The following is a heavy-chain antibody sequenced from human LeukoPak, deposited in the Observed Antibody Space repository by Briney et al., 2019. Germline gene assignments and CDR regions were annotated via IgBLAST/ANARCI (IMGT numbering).Heavy chain of an antibody. CDR2: INPNSGGT. CDR3: ARDAYRAAGNDAFDI. CDR1: GYTFTGYY. J-gene: IGHJ3*02. Sequence: EASVKVSCKASGYTFTGYYMHWVRQAPGQGLEWMGWINPNSGGTNYAQKFQGRVTMTRDTSISTAYMELSRLRSDDTAVYYCARDAYRAAGNDAFDIWGQGTMVTVSS. V-gene: IGHV1-2*02. D-gene: IGHD6-13*01.